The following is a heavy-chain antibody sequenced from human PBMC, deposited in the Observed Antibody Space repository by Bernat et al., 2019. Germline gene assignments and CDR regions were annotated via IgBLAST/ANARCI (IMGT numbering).Heavy chain of an antibody. CDR1: GASISSGSYY. V-gene: IGHV4-39*01. CDR2: IFYSGST. J-gene: IGHJ4*02. CDR3: AGQRVYYDSSAYYYRAGFFDY. Sequence: QLQLQESGPGLVKPSETLSLTCTVSGASISSGSYYWGWIRQPPGKGLEWIGTIFYSGSTYYNPSLKSRVTISVETSKNQFSLKLSSVTAADTAVYYCAGQRVYYDSSAYYYRAGFFDYWGQGTLVTVSS. D-gene: IGHD3-22*01.